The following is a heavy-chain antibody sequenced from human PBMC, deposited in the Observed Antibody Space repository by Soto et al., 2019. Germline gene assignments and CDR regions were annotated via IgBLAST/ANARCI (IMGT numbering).Heavy chain of an antibody. CDR2: TSGSGVTT. D-gene: IGHD6-19*01. CDR1: GFIFDDYA. CDR3: ARVHTSGWFADS. J-gene: IGHJ4*02. V-gene: IGHV3-23*01. Sequence: EVQLLESGGGLVQPGGSLRLSCGAPGFIFDDYAMMWVRQTPGKGLEWVSATSGSGVTTYYADSVKGRFTISRDNSKNTLYLQMNSPRADDTALYYCARVHTSGWFADSWGQGTRVTVSS.